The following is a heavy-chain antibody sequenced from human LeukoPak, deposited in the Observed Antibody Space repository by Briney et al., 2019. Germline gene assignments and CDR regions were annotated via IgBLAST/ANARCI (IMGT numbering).Heavy chain of an antibody. J-gene: IGHJ4*02. D-gene: IGHD6-13*01. V-gene: IGHV4-31*03. Sequence: SQTLSLTCTVSGGSISSGGYYWSWIRQHPGKGLEWIGYIYYSGSTYYNPSLKSRVTISVDTSKNQFSLKLSSVTAADTAVYYCAYNLPRASSSWYAFDYWGQGTLVIVSS. CDR2: IYYSGST. CDR1: GGSISSGGYY. CDR3: AYNLPRASSSWYAFDY.